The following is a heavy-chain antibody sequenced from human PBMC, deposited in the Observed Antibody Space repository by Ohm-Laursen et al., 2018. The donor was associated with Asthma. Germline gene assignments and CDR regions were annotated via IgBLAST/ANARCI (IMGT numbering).Heavy chain of an antibody. CDR3: ARGSLEGLQ. Sequence: SLRLSCTASGFTFSDYFMHWVRQGPGEGLVWISHIFPHGRHTNYADSVKGRFTISRDVAQNTLYLQMNSLRADDTAVYYCARGSLEGLQWGQGTLVTVSS. CDR1: GFTFSDYF. D-gene: IGHD5-24*01. V-gene: IGHV3-74*01. J-gene: IGHJ4*02. CDR2: IFPHGRHT.